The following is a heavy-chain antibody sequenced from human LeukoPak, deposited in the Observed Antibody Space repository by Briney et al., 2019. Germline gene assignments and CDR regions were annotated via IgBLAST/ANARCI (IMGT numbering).Heavy chain of an antibody. CDR3: ASSIFGVVPRVDY. J-gene: IGHJ4*02. D-gene: IGHD3-3*01. V-gene: IGHV3-33*01. Sequence: GGSLRLSCAASGFTFSGFGMHWVRQAPGKGLEWVAVIWYDGSNKYYADSVKGRFTISRDNSKNTLYLQMNSLRAEDTAVYYCASSIFGVVPRVDYWGQGTLVTVSS. CDR1: GFTFSGFG. CDR2: IWYDGSNK.